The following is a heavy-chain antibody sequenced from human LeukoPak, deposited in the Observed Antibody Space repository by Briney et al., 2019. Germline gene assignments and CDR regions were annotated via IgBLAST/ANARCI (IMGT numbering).Heavy chain of an antibody. CDR3: AKTDSWYNYDYYYYMDV. Sequence: ASVKVSCKTSGYTFTDYYMHWVRQAPGQGLEWMGWINPNTGGTKYAQIFQGRVTMTRDTSISTAYMELSRLASDDTAVYYCAKTDSWYNYDYYYYMDVWGKGTTVTISS. D-gene: IGHD6-13*01. J-gene: IGHJ6*03. CDR2: INPNTGGT. CDR1: GYTFTDYY. V-gene: IGHV1-2*02.